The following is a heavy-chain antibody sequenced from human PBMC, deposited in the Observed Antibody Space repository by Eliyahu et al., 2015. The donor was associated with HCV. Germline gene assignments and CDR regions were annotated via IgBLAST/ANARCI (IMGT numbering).Heavy chain of an antibody. V-gene: IGHV1-2*02. Sequence: QVQLVQSGAEVKXPGASVKVSCXAXGXXFXGHYMHWVRQAPGQGPEXMGWINPNSGGXNYAQKFQGRVTMTRDTSISTAYMELSRLRSDDTAVYYCARESYCSSTSCYTGGMDVWGQGTTVTVSS. CDR2: INPNSGGX. CDR3: ARESYCSSTSCYTGGMDV. D-gene: IGHD2-2*02. CDR1: GXXFXGHY. J-gene: IGHJ6*02.